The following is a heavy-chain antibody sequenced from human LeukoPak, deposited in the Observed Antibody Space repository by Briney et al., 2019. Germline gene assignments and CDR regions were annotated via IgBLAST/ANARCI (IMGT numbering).Heavy chain of an antibody. CDR3: ARSPGFVDTTSGEWFDP. Sequence: ETLSLTCTVSGGSISSYYWSWIRQPPGKGLEWIGYVYNRGTTSYNPSLESRVTISVDTSRSQFSLNLRSVTAADSAVYYCARSPGFVDTTSGEWFDPWGQGALVTVSS. CDR1: GGSISSYY. D-gene: IGHD3-10*01. J-gene: IGHJ5*02. V-gene: IGHV4-59*01. CDR2: VYNRGTT.